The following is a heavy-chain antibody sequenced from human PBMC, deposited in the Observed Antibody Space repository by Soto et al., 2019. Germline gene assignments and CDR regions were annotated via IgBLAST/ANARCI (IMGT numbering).Heavy chain of an antibody. V-gene: IGHV3-23*04. CDR1: GFTIRNYA. J-gene: IGHJ3*01. D-gene: IGHD5-12*01. CDR2: ISGGSDRT. CDR3: ERSWT. Sequence: EVQVVESGGDLVQPGGSLRLSCAASGFTIRNYAMSWVRQAPGKALEWVSGISGGSDRTYYADSVKGRFTIFKDNSKNTLYLQMSSLRVEDTAVYHCERSWTWGQGTMVTVSS.